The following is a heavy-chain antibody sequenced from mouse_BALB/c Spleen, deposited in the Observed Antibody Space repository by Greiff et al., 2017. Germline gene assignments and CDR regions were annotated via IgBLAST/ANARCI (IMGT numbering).Heavy chain of an antibody. CDR3: TRGGSGFAY. V-gene: IGHV1S81*02. Sequence: VQLQESGAELVKPGASVKLSCKASGYTFTSYYMYWVKQRPGQGLEWIGEINPSNGGTNFNEKFKSKATLTVDKSSSTAYMQLSSLTSEDSAVYYCTRGGSGFAYWGQGTLVTVSA. CDR2: INPSNGGT. CDR1: GYTFTSYY. J-gene: IGHJ3*01.